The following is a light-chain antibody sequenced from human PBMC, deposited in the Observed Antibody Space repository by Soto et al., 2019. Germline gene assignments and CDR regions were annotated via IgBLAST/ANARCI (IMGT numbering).Light chain of an antibody. CDR3: QQRSDWLT. CDR2: DAS. V-gene: IGKV3-11*01. Sequence: EIVLTQSPATLSLSPGARAILSCRASQSISSALAWYQQKPGQAPRLLIYDASDRATGIPARFSGSRSGTDFTLTISSLEPEDFAVYYCQQRSDWLTFGGGTMVEIK. J-gene: IGKJ4*01. CDR1: QSISSA.